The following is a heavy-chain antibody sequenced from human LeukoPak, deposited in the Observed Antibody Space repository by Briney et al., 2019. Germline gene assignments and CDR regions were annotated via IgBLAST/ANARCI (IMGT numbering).Heavy chain of an antibody. Sequence: PGGSPRLSCAASGFTFSSYWMHWVRQAPGKGLVWVSRITSDGTSITYADSVRGRFTISRDNAKNTLYLQMNHLRAEDTAVYYCARGTLPDYWGQGTLVTVSS. CDR2: ITSDGTSI. V-gene: IGHV3-74*01. CDR1: GFTFSSYW. J-gene: IGHJ4*02. D-gene: IGHD1-7*01. CDR3: ARGTLPDY.